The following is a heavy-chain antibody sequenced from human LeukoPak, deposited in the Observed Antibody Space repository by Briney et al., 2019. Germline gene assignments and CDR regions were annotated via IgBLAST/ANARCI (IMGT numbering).Heavy chain of an antibody. CDR1: GYSISSGYY. D-gene: IGHD1-14*01. CDR2: IYHSGST. CDR3: ARPTGSTGSRDWFDP. Sequence: SETLSLTCTVSGYSISSGYYWGWIRQPPGKGLEWIGSIYHSGSTYYNPPLKSRVTISVDTSKNQFSLKLSSVTAADTAVYYCARPTGSTGSRDWFDPWGQGTLVTVSS. J-gene: IGHJ5*02. V-gene: IGHV4-38-2*02.